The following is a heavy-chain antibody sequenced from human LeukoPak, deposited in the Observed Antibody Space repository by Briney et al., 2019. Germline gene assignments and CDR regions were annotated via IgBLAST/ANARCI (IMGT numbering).Heavy chain of an antibody. D-gene: IGHD6-19*01. Sequence: PGGSLRLSCSASGFTFSNYGMHWVRQAPGKGLEWVALISFDGSNKYYADSVKGRFTISRDNSKNTLYLQMNSLRAEDTAVYYCARDKAGIAVANFDYWGQGTLVTVSS. V-gene: IGHV3-30*03. J-gene: IGHJ4*02. CDR3: ARDKAGIAVANFDY. CDR1: GFTFSNYG. CDR2: ISFDGSNK.